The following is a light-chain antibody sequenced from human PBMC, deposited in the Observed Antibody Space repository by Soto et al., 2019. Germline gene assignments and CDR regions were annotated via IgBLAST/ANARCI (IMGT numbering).Light chain of an antibody. Sequence: DIQMTQSPSTLSASVGDRVTITCRASQSISRSLAWYQQKPGKAPNLLIYEASSLESGVPSRFSGSGFGTEFTLTISGLQPDDFVTYYCQQYQSYFLTFGPGTTVDIK. V-gene: IGKV1-5*01. CDR3: QQYQSYFLT. CDR2: EAS. CDR1: QSISRS. J-gene: IGKJ3*01.